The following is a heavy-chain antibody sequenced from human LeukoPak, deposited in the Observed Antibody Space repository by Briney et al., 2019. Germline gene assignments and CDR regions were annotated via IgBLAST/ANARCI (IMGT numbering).Heavy chain of an antibody. CDR1: GGSFSDYY. Sequence: SETLSLTCAVYGGSFSDYYWSWIRQPPGKGLEWIGEINHSGSTNYNPSLKSRVTISVDTSKNQFSLKLSSVTAADTALYYCARGRLYGGWYSWYYFDYWGQGTLVTVSS. J-gene: IGHJ4*02. CDR2: INHSGST. D-gene: IGHD6-19*01. V-gene: IGHV4-34*01. CDR3: ARGRLYGGWYSWYYFDY.